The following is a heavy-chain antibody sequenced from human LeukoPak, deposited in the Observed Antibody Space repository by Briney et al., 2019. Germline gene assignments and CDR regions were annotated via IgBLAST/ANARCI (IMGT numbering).Heavy chain of an antibody. CDR3: ARAKYSSSWPLFDP. Sequence: ASVKVSCKASGYTFTGYYMHWVRQAPGQGLEWMGWINPNSGGTNYAQKFQGRVTMTRDTSISTAYMELSRLRSDDTAVYYCARAKYSSSWPLFDPWGQGTLVTVSS. CDR2: INPNSGGT. V-gene: IGHV1-2*02. J-gene: IGHJ5*02. CDR1: GYTFTGYY. D-gene: IGHD6-13*01.